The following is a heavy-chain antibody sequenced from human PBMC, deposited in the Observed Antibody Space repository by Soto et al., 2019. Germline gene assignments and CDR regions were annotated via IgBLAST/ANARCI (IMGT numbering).Heavy chain of an antibody. D-gene: IGHD6-19*01. CDR1: GFTFSSYS. CDR2: ISSSSSYI. V-gene: IGHV3-21*01. CDR3: ARVAVADHDAFDI. Sequence: GGSLRLSCAASGFTFSSYSMNWVRQAPGKGLEWVSSISSSSSYIYYADSVKGRFTISRDNAKNSLYLQMNSLRAEDTAVYYCARVAVADHDAFDIWGQGTMVTVSS. J-gene: IGHJ3*02.